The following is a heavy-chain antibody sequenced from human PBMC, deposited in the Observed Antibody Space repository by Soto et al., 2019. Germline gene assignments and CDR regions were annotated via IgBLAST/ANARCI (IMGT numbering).Heavy chain of an antibody. CDR3: ATAAAGTGYYYSYYGMDV. Sequence: QVQLVQSGAEVKKPGSSVKVSCKASGGTFSSYAISWVRQAPGQGLEWMGGIIPIFGTANYAQKFQGRVTITADESTSTAYMELSSLRSEDTAVYYWATAAAGTGYYYSYYGMDVWGQGTTVTVSS. D-gene: IGHD6-13*01. V-gene: IGHV1-69*01. J-gene: IGHJ6*02. CDR2: IIPIFGTA. CDR1: GGTFSSYA.